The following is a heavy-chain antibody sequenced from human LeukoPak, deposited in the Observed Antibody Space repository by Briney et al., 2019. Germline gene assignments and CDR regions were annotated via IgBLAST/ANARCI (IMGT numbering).Heavy chain of an antibody. V-gene: IGHV3-7*01. CDR3: ARVNAGYCSSTSCYMDYFDY. CDR1: GFTFSSYW. CDR2: INQDGRDK. J-gene: IGHJ4*02. D-gene: IGHD2-2*02. Sequence: PGGSLRLSCAASGFTFSSYWMTWVRQAPGKGLEWVANINQDGRDKFYVDSVKGRFTISRDNAQNSMSLHMNSLRAEDTAVYYCARVNAGYCSSTSCYMDYFDYWGQGTLVTVSS.